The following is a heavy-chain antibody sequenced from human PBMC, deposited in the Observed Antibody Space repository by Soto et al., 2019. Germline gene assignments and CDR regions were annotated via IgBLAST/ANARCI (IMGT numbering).Heavy chain of an antibody. CDR2: ISYDGSDK. CDR1: GFTFISYG. V-gene: IGHV3-30*18. J-gene: IGHJ5*02. D-gene: IGHD2-15*01. Sequence: GGSLRLSCVASGFTFISYGMHWVRQAPGKGLEWVALISYDGSDKYYADSVKGRFTISRDNSKNTLYLQMNSLRAEDTAVYYCAKAGNCSGGSCPWFDPWGQGTLVTVSS. CDR3: AKAGNCSGGSCPWFDP.